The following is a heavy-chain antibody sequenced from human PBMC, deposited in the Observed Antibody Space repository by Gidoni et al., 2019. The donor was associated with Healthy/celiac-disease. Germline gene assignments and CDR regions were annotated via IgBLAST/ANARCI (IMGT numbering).Heavy chain of an antibody. J-gene: IGHJ6*02. CDR2: INHSGST. CDR1: GGSFSGYY. Sequence: QVQLQQWGAGLLKPSETLSLTCAVYGGSFSGYYWSWIRQPPGKGLEWIGEINHSGSTNYNPSLKSRVTISVDTSKNQFSLKLSSVTAADTAVYYCARVRFHVVPKLTSSGWYRNYYGMDVWGQGTTVTVSS. CDR3: ARVRFHVVPKLTSSGWYRNYYGMDV. V-gene: IGHV4-34*01. D-gene: IGHD6-19*01.